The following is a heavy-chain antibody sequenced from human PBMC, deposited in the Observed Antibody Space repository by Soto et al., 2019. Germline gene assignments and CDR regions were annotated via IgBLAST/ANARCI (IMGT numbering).Heavy chain of an antibody. V-gene: IGHV1-69*06. D-gene: IGHD6-13*01. CDR1: GGSFSGYA. CDR2: IMPIFGTA. J-gene: IGHJ6*02. CDR3: ARGAVTAAVPHSDYYYYGMDV. Sequence: SVKVSCKASGGSFSGYAISWVRQAPGQGLEWMGGIMPIFGTANYAQKFQGRVTITSDKSTSTAYMELSSLRSEDTAVYYFARGAVTAAVPHSDYYYYGMDVWGQGTTVTVSS.